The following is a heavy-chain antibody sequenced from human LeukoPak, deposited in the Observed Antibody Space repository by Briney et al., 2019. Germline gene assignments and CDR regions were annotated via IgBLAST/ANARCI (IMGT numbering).Heavy chain of an antibody. CDR3: ARVPAAILYFDY. CDR1: SGSINRSGYF. CDR2: IYYSGNT. J-gene: IGHJ4*02. V-gene: IGHV4-39*01. D-gene: IGHD2-2*02. Sequence: PSETLSLTCTVSSGSINRSGYFWGWIRQPPGKGLEWIGNIYYSGNTSYSPSLKSRVTISVDTSKNQFSLKLSSVTAADTAVYYCARVPAAILYFDYWGQGTLVTVSS.